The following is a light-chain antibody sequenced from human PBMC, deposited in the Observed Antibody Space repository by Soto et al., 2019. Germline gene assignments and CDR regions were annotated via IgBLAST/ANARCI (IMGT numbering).Light chain of an antibody. Sequence: QSALTQPASVSGSPGQSITISCTGTSGDIGSYTYVSWYQQYPGKAHKLLISEVTNRPSGVSNRFSGSKSGNTASLTISGLQAEDEAHYYCSSYTTNSPPVVFGGGTKLTVL. V-gene: IGLV2-14*01. CDR3: SSYTTNSPPVV. CDR1: SGDIGSYTY. CDR2: EVT. J-gene: IGLJ2*01.